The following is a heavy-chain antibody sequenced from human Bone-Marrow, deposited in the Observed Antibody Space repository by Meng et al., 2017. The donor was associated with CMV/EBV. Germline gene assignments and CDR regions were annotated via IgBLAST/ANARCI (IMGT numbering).Heavy chain of an antibody. D-gene: IGHD2-2*01. CDR3: ARVIVVVPAACEYFDY. V-gene: IGHV3-11*01. J-gene: IGHJ4*02. CDR1: GFTFSDYY. Sequence: GESLKISCAASGFTFSDYYMSWIRQAPGKGLEWVSYISSSGSTIYYADSVKGRFTISRDNAKNSLYLQMNSLRAEDTAVYYCARVIVVVPAACEYFDYWGQGTRVTGSS. CDR2: ISSSGSTI.